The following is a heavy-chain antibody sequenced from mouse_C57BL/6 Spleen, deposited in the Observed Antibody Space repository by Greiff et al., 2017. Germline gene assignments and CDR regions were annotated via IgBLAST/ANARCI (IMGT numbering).Heavy chain of an antibody. J-gene: IGHJ2*01. CDR3: ASGDDGYLFDY. CDR1: GYTFTSYW. V-gene: IGHV1-64*01. CDR2: IHPNSGST. Sequence: QVQLQQPGAELVKPGASVKLSCKASGYTFTSYWMHWVKQRPGQGLEWIGMIHPNSGSTNYNEKFKSKATLTVDKSSSTAYMQLSRLTSEDSAVYYCASGDDGYLFDYWGQGTTLTVSS. D-gene: IGHD2-3*01.